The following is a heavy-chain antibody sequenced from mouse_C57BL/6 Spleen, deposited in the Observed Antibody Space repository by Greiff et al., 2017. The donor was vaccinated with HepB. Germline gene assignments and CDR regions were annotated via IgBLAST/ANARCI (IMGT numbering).Heavy chain of an antibody. CDR1: GFTFSSYA. CDR3: AREGGEAMDY. D-gene: IGHD2-13*01. CDR2: ISDGGSYT. V-gene: IGHV5-4*01. J-gene: IGHJ4*01. Sequence: VQLKESGGGLVKPGGSLKLSCAASGFTFSSYAMSWVRQTPEKRLEWVATISDGGSYTYYPDNVKGRFTISRDNAKNNLYLQMSHLESEDTAMYYCAREGGEAMDYWGQGTSVTVSS.